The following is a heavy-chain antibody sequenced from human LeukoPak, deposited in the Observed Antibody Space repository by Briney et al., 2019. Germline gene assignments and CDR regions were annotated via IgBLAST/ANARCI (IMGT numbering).Heavy chain of an antibody. D-gene: IGHD5-24*01. CDR1: GFTVSSNY. V-gene: IGHV3-53*01. Sequence: GGSLKLSCAASGFTVSSNYMNWVRQAPGKGLEWVSVIYGGGNIYYADSVKGRFTISRDNSKNTLYLQMNSLRAEDTAVYYCARGAGYNYPYYFDYWGQGTLVTVSS. CDR3: ARGAGYNYPYYFDY. CDR2: IYGGGNI. J-gene: IGHJ4*02.